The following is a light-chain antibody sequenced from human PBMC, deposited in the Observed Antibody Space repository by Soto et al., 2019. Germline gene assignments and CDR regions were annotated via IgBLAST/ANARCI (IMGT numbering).Light chain of an antibody. CDR1: SSDVGSYNY. J-gene: IGLJ1*01. Sequence: QSALTQPPSASGSPGQSVTISCTGTSSDVGSYNYVSWYQQHPGKVPKLMIYEVSKRPSGVPDRFSGSKSGNTASLTVSGLQAEDEADYYCSSYAGTNTDYVFGTETKLTVL. V-gene: IGLV2-8*01. CDR3: SSYAGTNTDYV. CDR2: EVS.